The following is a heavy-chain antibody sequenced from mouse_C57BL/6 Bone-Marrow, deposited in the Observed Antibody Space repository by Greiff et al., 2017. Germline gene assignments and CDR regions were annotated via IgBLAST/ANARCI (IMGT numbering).Heavy chain of an antibody. J-gene: IGHJ4*01. CDR2: IYPRSGNT. CDR3: ARTPPYDGSSLYAMDY. V-gene: IGHV1-81*01. CDR1: GYTFTSYG. D-gene: IGHD1-1*01. Sequence: QVQLQQSGAELARPGASVKLSCKASGYTFTSYGISWVKQRTGQGLEWIGEIYPRSGNTYYNEKFKGKATLTADKSSSTSYMELRSLTSEDSAVYFCARTPPYDGSSLYAMDYWGQGTSVTVSS.